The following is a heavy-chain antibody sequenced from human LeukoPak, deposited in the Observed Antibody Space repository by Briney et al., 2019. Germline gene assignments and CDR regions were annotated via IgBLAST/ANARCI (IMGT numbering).Heavy chain of an antibody. V-gene: IGHV3-21*01. Sequence: GGSLRLSCAASGFFLSRYTMNWVRQAPGKGLEWVSSISSGSTYINYADSMKGRFTVSRDNAKNSLYLQMNSLGAEDTAVYYCARGDPGPWGQGTLVTVSS. D-gene: IGHD1-14*01. CDR2: ISSGSTYI. CDR1: GFFLSRYT. J-gene: IGHJ5*02. CDR3: ARGDPGP.